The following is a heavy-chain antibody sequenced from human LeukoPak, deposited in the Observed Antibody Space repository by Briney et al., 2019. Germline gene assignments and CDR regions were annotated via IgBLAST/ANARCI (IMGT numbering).Heavy chain of an antibody. J-gene: IGHJ4*02. D-gene: IGHD3-10*01. CDR3: AKDPGMVRGHRAY. CDR2: ISGSGGST. V-gene: IGHV3-23*01. CDR1: GFTFSSYA. Sequence: GGSLRLSCAASGFTFSSYAMSWVRQAPGKGLEWVSAISGSGGSTYYADSVKGRSTISRDNAKNTLYLQMNSLRAEDTAVYHCAKDPGMVRGHRAYWGQGTLVTVSS.